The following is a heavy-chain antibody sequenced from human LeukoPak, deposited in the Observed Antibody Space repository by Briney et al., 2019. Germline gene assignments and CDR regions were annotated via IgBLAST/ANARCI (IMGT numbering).Heavy chain of an antibody. V-gene: IGHV1-69*13. CDR3: ARAPTGYSGYGIRGAFDI. J-gene: IGHJ3*02. D-gene: IGHD5-12*01. CDR2: IIPIFGTA. CDR1: GYTFISYA. Sequence: SVKVSCKASGYTFISYAISWVRQAPGQGLEWMGGIIPIFGTANYAQKFQGRVTITADESTSTAYMELSSLRSEDTAVYYCARAPTGYSGYGIRGAFDIWGQGTMVTVSS.